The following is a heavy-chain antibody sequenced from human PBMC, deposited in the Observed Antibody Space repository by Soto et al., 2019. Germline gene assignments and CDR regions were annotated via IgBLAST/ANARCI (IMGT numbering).Heavy chain of an antibody. D-gene: IGHD6-19*01. CDR3: TFRGTVAGVGLFDY. Sequence: GESLKISCAASGFTFSSYAMSWVRQAPGKGLEWVSAISGSGGSTYYADSVKGRFTISRDNSKNTLYLQMNSLRAEDTAVYYCTFRGTVAGVGLFDYWGQGTLVTVSS. CDR2: ISGSGGST. J-gene: IGHJ4*02. CDR1: GFTFSSYA. V-gene: IGHV3-23*01.